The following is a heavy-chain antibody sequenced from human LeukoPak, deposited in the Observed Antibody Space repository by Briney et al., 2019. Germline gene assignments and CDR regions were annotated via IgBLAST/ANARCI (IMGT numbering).Heavy chain of an antibody. CDR1: GYILTELS. CDR2: FAPEDGET. Sequence: ASVRVSCMVSGYILTELSMHWVRQAPGKGLEWMGGFAPEDGETIYAQKFQGRVTMTEDTSTDTAYMELSSLTSEDTAVYYCATRTHRSIAAAGTWADWFDPWGQGTLVTVSS. CDR3: ATRTHRSIAAAGTWADWFDP. D-gene: IGHD6-13*01. J-gene: IGHJ5*02. V-gene: IGHV1-24*01.